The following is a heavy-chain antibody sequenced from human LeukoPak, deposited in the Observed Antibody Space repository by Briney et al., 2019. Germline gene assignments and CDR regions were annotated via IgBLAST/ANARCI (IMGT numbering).Heavy chain of an antibody. V-gene: IGHV3-30*02. CDR3: AKGGRVTMIVVAKSAFDI. CDR1: GFTFSSYG. D-gene: IGHD3-22*01. Sequence: PGGSLRLSCAPSGFTFSSYGMHWVRQAPGKGLEWVAFIRYDGSYKYYADSVKGRFTISRDNSKNTLYLQMNSLKTEDTAVYYCAKGGRVTMIVVAKSAFDIWGQGTMVTVSS. J-gene: IGHJ3*02. CDR2: IRYDGSYK.